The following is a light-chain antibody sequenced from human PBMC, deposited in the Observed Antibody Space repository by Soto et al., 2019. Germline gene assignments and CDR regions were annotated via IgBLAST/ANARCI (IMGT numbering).Light chain of an antibody. CDR1: QGIRNG. CDR3: LQHNSYPLT. V-gene: IGKV1-17*01. CDR2: AAS. J-gene: IGKJ4*01. Sequence: DIQMTQSPSSLSASVGDRVTITCRASQGIRNGLGWFQQKPGKAPKRLIYAASSLQSGVSSRFSGSGSGTEFTLTISSLQPEDFATYYWLQHNSYPLTFGGGTKVEIK.